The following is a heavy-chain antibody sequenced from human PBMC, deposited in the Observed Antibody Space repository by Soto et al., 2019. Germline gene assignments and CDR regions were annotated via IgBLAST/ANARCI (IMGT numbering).Heavy chain of an antibody. CDR1: GGSISTYY. J-gene: IGHJ5*02. CDR2: IYSSGST. CDR3: AREPRSSGWYFWFDP. D-gene: IGHD6-19*01. Sequence: SETLSLTCTVSGGSISTYYWSWIRQPAGKGLEWIGHIYSSGSTNYNPSLKSRVTMSVDTSKNQFSLKLSSVTAADTAVYYCAREPRSSGWYFWFDPWGQGTLVTVSS. V-gene: IGHV4-4*07.